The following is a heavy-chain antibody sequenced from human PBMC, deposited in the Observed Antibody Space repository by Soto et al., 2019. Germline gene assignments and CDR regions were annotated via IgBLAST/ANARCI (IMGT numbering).Heavy chain of an antibody. Sequence: SETLSLTCTVSGGSVNSYYWTWIRQPPGKGLEWIGYNYNSATTNYNPSFKSRVTMSIDTSKNQFSLNLTSVTAADTAVYYCARGGYYMGVWGKGTTVTVSS. J-gene: IGHJ6*03. V-gene: IGHV4-59*02. CDR1: GGSVNSYY. CDR3: ARGGYYMGV. CDR2: NYNSATT.